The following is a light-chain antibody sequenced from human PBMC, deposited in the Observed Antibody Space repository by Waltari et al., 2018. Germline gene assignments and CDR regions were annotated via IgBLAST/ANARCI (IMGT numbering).Light chain of an antibody. CDR2: VNSDGSH. CDR1: SGHSSNV. Sequence: QLVLTQSPSASASLGASVKLTCTLSSGHSSNVIAWLQQQPEKGPRYLMKVNSDGSHSKGDEIPDRFSGSSSGAERYLPSSSRQSEDEADYYCQTGGHGTWVFGGGTKLTVL. V-gene: IGLV4-69*01. CDR3: QTGGHGTWV. J-gene: IGLJ3*02.